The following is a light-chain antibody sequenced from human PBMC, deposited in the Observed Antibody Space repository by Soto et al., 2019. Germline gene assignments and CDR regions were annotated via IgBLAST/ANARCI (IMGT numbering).Light chain of an antibody. V-gene: IGLV2-14*01. CDR2: EVR. CDR1: MSDVGAYNL. J-gene: IGLJ3*02. CDR3: SAYTGRSTLV. Sequence: QSALTQPASVSGSAGQSITIFCTGTMSDVGAYNLVSWYQQHPGTAPKLIIYEVRNRPSGISSRFSGSRSGNTASLTISGLQPEDEGDYYCSAYTGRSTLVFGAGTKLTVL.